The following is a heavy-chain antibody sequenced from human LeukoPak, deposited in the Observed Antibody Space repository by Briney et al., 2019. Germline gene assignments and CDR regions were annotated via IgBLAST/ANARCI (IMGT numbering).Heavy chain of an antibody. V-gene: IGHV3-53*01. CDR1: GFTVNSNY. Sequence: GGSLRLSCAASGFTVNSNYMSWVRQAPGKGLEWVSTIYSGGSTYYTGSLKGRFTISRDNSKNTLYLQMNSLRAEDTAVYYCARGGYDSSGYYHYFDFWGQGTLVTVSS. CDR3: ARGGYDSSGYYHYFDF. CDR2: IYSGGST. D-gene: IGHD3-22*01. J-gene: IGHJ4*02.